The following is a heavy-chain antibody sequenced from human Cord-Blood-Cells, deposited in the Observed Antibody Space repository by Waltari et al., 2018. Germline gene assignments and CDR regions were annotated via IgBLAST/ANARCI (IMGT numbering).Heavy chain of an antibody. CDR2: IIPILGIA. CDR3: AGGLVDDAFDI. D-gene: IGHD6-6*01. V-gene: IGHV1-69*09. CDR1: GGTFSSYA. J-gene: IGHJ3*02. Sequence: QVQLVQSGAEVKKPGSSVKVSCKASGGTFSSYAISWVRQAPGQGLEWMGRIIPILGIANYAQKFQGRVTITADKSTNTAYMGLSSLRSEDTAVYYCAGGLVDDAFDIWGQGTMVTVSS.